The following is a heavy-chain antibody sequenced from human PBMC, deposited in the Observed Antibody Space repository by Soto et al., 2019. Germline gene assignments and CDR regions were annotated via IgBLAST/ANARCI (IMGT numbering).Heavy chain of an antibody. CDR3: ARERSHSSSPYVDY. Sequence: QVQLVESGGGVVQPGRSLRLSCAASGFTFSNYAMHWVRQAPGKGLEWVAVISYDGSNKYDADSVKGRFTISRDNSKYTVYLQMNSLRAEDTAVYYCARERSHSSSPYVDYWGQGTLVTVSS. J-gene: IGHJ4*02. D-gene: IGHD6-6*01. CDR2: ISYDGSNK. V-gene: IGHV3-30-3*01. CDR1: GFTFSNYA.